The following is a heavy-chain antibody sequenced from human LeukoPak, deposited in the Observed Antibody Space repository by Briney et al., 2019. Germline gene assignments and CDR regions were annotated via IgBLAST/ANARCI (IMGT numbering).Heavy chain of an antibody. J-gene: IGHJ3*02. D-gene: IGHD3-3*01. V-gene: IGHV3-23*01. Sequence: GGSLRLSCAASGFTFSSYAMSWVRQAPGKGLEWVSAIRGSAYSTYYADSVKGRFTISRDNAKNSLYLQMNSLRAEDTAVYYCARDPYYDFWSDYGTEAFDIWGQGTMVTVSS. CDR3: ARDPYYDFWSDYGTEAFDI. CDR1: GFTFSSYA. CDR2: IRGSAYST.